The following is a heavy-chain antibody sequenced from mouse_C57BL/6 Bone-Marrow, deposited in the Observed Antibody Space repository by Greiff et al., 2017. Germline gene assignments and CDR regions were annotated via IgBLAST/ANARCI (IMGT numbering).Heavy chain of an antibody. CDR3: ARGIYYGYAMDY. CDR1: GYAFSSSW. Sequence: QVQLQQSGPELVKPGASVKISCKASGYAFSSSWMNWVKQRPGKGLEWIGRIYPGDGDTNYNGKFKGKATLTADKSSSTAYMQLSSLTSEDSAVYFCARGIYYGYAMDYWGQGTSGTVSS. D-gene: IGHD1-1*01. CDR2: IYPGDGDT. V-gene: IGHV1-82*01. J-gene: IGHJ4*01.